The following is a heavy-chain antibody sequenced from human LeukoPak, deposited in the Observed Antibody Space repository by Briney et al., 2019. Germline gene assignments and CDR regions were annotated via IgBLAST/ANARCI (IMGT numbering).Heavy chain of an antibody. D-gene: IGHD3-3*01. J-gene: IGHJ3*02. CDR1: GYTFTSYA. CDR3: ARGAISSHGFDI. CDR2: INAGNGNT. Sequence: ASVKVSCKASGYTFTSYAMHWVRQAPGQRLEWMGWINAGNGNTKYSQKFQDRVTMTTDTSTTTAYMELRSLSSDDTAVYYCARGAISSHGFDIWGQGTMVTVSS. V-gene: IGHV1-3*01.